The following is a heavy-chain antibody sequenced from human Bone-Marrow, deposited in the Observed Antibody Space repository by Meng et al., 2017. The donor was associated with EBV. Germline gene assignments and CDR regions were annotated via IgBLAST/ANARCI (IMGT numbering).Heavy chain of an antibody. CDR1: GFTFSDYY. D-gene: IGHD1-1*01. CDR2: ITGTGISF. J-gene: IGHJ4*02. Sequence: QVERVGSGGGLVKPGGSLRPSCAASGFTFSDYYMSWIRQAPGKGLEWVSYITGTGISFYYADSVKGRFTISRDNAKNSLYLQMNSLRAEDTAVYYCARLRNWNDIEPWGQGTLVTVSS. CDR3: ARLRNWNDIEP. V-gene: IGHV3-11*01.